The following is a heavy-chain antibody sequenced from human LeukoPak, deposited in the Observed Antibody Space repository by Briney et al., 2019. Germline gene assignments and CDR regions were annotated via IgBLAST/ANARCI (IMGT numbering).Heavy chain of an antibody. J-gene: IGHJ4*02. Sequence: ASVKVSCKASGYTFTGYYIHWVRQAPGQGLEWIAWINPNSGATNHAQKFQGRVTMTSDTSISTVYMELSRLRSDDTAVYYRARALDSVSYFDYWGQGTLVTVSS. V-gene: IGHV1-2*02. CDR1: GYTFTGYY. CDR3: ARALDSVSYFDY. CDR2: INPNSGAT. D-gene: IGHD2-21*01.